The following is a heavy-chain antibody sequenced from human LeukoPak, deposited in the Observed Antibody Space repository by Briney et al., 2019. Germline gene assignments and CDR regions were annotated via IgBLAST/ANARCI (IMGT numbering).Heavy chain of an antibody. V-gene: IGHV1-46*03. CDR1: GYTFTSYY. CDR3: AREVGWQWLVMNGMDV. D-gene: IGHD6-19*01. Sequence: ASVKVSCKASGYTFTSYYMHWVRQAPGQGLEWMGIINPSGGSTSYAQKFRGRVTMTRDTSTSTVYMELSSLRSEDTAVYYCAREVGWQWLVMNGMDVWGQGTTVTVSS. CDR2: INPSGGST. J-gene: IGHJ6*02.